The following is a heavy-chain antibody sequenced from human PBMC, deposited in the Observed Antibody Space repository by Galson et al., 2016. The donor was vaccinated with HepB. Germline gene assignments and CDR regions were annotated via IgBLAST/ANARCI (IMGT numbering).Heavy chain of an antibody. J-gene: IGHJ2*01. Sequence: SVKVSCKASGGSFSRNAISWVRQAPGQGLEWMGGIIPSFGTPTYAQKFQGRLTISASEFTSTGYMELNGLRSEDTAVYYCARGLGKFWYFDLWGRGTLVTVSS. D-gene: IGHD1-1*01. CDR1: GGSFSRNA. CDR2: IIPSFGTP. CDR3: ARGLGKFWYFDL. V-gene: IGHV1-69*13.